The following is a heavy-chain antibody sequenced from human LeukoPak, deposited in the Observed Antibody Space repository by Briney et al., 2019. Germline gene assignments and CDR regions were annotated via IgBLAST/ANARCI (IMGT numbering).Heavy chain of an antibody. D-gene: IGHD4-17*01. CDR3: ARVNGRNDYGDYVPVENVGYFDY. CDR1: GFTFDDYG. Sequence: PGGSLRLPCAASGFTFDDYGMSWVRQAPGKGLEWVSGINWNGGSTGYADSVKGRFTISRDNAKNSLYLQMNSLRAEDTALYYCARVNGRNDYGDYVPVENVGYFDYWGQGTLVTVSS. J-gene: IGHJ4*02. CDR2: INWNGGST. V-gene: IGHV3-20*04.